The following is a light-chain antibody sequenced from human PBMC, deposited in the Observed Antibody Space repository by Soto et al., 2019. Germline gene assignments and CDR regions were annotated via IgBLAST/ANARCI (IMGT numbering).Light chain of an antibody. CDR3: SSYSSSSTVV. J-gene: IGLJ2*01. Sequence: QSALTQPASVSGSPGQSITISCTGTSSDVGGYNYVSWYQQHPGKAPKVIIYAVSNRPSGVSNRFSGSRSANTASLTISGLHAEDEADYYCSSYSSSSTVVFGGGTKLTVL. CDR1: SSDVGGYNY. CDR2: AVS. V-gene: IGLV2-14*03.